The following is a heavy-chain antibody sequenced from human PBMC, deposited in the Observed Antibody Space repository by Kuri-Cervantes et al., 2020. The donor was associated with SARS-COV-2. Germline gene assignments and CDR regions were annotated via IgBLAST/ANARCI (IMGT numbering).Heavy chain of an antibody. CDR1: GFTFGDYA. D-gene: IGHD1-26*01. Sequence: GESLKISCTASGFTFGDYAMSWFRQAPGKGLEWVSAISGSGGSTYYADSVKGRFTISRDNSKNTLYLQMNSLRAEDTAVYYCAKDGFLSSGIVGATAIYWGQGTLVTVSS. V-gene: IGHV3-23*01. J-gene: IGHJ4*02. CDR3: AKDGFLSSGIVGATAIY. CDR2: ISGSGGST.